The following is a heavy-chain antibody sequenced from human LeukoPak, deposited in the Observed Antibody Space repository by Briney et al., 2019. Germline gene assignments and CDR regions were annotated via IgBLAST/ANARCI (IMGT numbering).Heavy chain of an antibody. Sequence: KPGGSLRLSCAASGFTFSSYSMNWVRQAPGKGLEWVSSISSSSSYIYYADSVKGRFTISRDNSKNTLYLQMNSLRAEDTAVYYCAKSSGQAAAAANDFEYWGQGTLVTVSS. CDR3: AKSSGQAAAAANDFEY. CDR1: GFTFSSYS. V-gene: IGHV3-21*04. J-gene: IGHJ4*02. CDR2: ISSSSSYI. D-gene: IGHD6-13*01.